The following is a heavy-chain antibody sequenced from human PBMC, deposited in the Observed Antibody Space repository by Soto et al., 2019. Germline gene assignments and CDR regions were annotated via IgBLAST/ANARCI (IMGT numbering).Heavy chain of an antibody. CDR3: AKDHRPREQWLVPVWFDP. Sequence: PGGSLRLSCAASGFTFSSYGMHWVRQAPGKGLEWVAVISYDGSNKYYADSVKGRFTISRDNSKNTLYLQMNSLRAEDTAVYYCAKDHRPREQWLVPVWFDPWGQGTLVTVSS. V-gene: IGHV3-30*18. D-gene: IGHD6-19*01. CDR1: GFTFSSYG. J-gene: IGHJ5*02. CDR2: ISYDGSNK.